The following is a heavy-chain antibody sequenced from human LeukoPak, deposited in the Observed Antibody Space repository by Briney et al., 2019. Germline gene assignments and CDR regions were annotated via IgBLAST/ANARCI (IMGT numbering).Heavy chain of an antibody. Sequence: SETLSLTCAVYGGSFSGYYWSWIRQPPGKGLEWIGEINHSGSTNYNPSLKSRVTISVDTSKNQFSLKLSSVTAADTAVYYCARGREHQLLPRRGYFDYWGQGTLVTVSS. CDR3: ARGREHQLLPRRGYFDY. V-gene: IGHV4-34*01. CDR1: GGSFSGYY. D-gene: IGHD2-2*01. J-gene: IGHJ4*02. CDR2: INHSGST.